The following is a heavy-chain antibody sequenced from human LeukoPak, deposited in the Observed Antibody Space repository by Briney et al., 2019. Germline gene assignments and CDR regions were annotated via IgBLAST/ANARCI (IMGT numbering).Heavy chain of an antibody. CDR1: GFTFSSYW. CDR2: INSDGSST. CDR3: ARPSHPKTNGWYYFFGMDV. J-gene: IGHJ6*02. D-gene: IGHD6-19*01. V-gene: IGHV3-74*01. Sequence: GGSLRLSCAASGFTFSSYWMHWVRQAPGKGLVWVSRINSDGSSTSYADSVKGRFTISRDNSKNTLYLQMNSLRVEDTAVYYCARPSHPKTNGWYYFFGMDVWGQGTTVTVSS.